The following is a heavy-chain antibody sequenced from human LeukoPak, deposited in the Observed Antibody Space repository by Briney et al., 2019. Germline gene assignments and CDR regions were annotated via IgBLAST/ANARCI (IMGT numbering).Heavy chain of an antibody. D-gene: IGHD3-10*01. Sequence: GGSLRLSCAASGFTVSSNYMSWVRQAPGKGLEWVSVIYSGGSTYYADSVKGRFTISRDNSKNTLYLQMNSLRGEDTAVYYCARDSGGAYYFDYWGQGTLVTVSS. CDR2: IYSGGST. CDR1: GFTVSSNY. J-gene: IGHJ4*02. CDR3: ARDSGGAYYFDY. V-gene: IGHV3-66*01.